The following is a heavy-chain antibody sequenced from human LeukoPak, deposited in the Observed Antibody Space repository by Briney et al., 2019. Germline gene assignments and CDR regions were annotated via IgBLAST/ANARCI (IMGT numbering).Heavy chain of an antibody. CDR3: ARSAAGTRFGWFDP. CDR2: INPNSGGT. D-gene: IGHD6-13*01. V-gene: IGHV1-2*04. Sequence: ASVKVSCKASGYTFTGYYMHWVRQAPGQGLEWMGWINPNSGGTNYAQKFQGWVTMTRDTSISTAYMELSRLRSDDTAVYYCARSAAGTRFGWFDPWGQGTLVTVSS. J-gene: IGHJ5*02. CDR1: GYTFTGYY.